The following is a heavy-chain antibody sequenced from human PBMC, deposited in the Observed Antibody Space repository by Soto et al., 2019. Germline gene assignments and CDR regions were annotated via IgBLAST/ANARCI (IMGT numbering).Heavy chain of an antibody. D-gene: IGHD2-15*01. J-gene: IGHJ4*02. CDR1: GFTVSSNY. Sequence: EVQLVESGGGLVQPGGSLRLSCAASGFTVSSNYMSWVRQAPGKGLEWVSGIYSGGSTYYADSVKGRFTIPRDNSENTLYLQMNSLRAEDTAVYYCARTCSGGTCSFDYWGQGTLVTVSS. CDR3: ARTCSGGTCSFDY. V-gene: IGHV3-66*01. CDR2: IYSGGST.